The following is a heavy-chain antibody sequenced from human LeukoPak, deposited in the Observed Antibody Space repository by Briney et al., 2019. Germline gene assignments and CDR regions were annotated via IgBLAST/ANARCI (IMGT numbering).Heavy chain of an antibody. CDR1: GYTFTSYE. CDR3: ARGWRRYSSSWYPLGY. V-gene: IGHV1-8*01. D-gene: IGHD6-13*01. CDR2: MNPNTGNT. Sequence: SVKVSCKASGYTFTSYEINWVRQATGQGLEWMGWMNPNTGNTGYAQKFQGRDTMTRNTSIITAYMELSSLRSEATAVYYCARGWRRYSSSWYPLGYWGQGTLVAVSS. J-gene: IGHJ4*02.